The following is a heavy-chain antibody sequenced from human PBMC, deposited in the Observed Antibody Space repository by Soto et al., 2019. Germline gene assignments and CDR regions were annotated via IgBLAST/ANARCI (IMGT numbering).Heavy chain of an antibody. CDR2: IIPLSGAA. Sequence: QVQLVQSGAEVKKPGSSVKVSCNASRGTFSNHAITWVRQAPGQGLEWMGGIIPLSGAAEYAQKFQGRVTTTVDEYTSTAYMQLSSLGFEDTALYYCARESMERVNPPFHMWGEGAMVTFSS. J-gene: IGHJ3*02. CDR3: ARESMERVNPPFHM. D-gene: IGHD1-1*01. V-gene: IGHV1-69*12. CDR1: RGTFSNHA.